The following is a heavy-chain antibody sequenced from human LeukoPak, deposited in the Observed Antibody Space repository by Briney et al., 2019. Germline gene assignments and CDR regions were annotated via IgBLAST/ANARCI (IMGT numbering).Heavy chain of an antibody. CDR2: IYHSGST. CDR1: GYSINSGYY. CDR3: ASAGHGTTFGVAIPHYYFDY. J-gene: IGHJ4*02. V-gene: IGHV4-38-2*01. Sequence: PSETLSLTCAVSGYSINSGYYWGWIRQPPGKGLEGIGSIYHSGSTYYNPSLKSRVTISVDTSKNQFSLKLSSVTAADTAVYYCASAGHGTTFGVAIPHYYFDYWGQGALVTVSS. D-gene: IGHD3-3*01.